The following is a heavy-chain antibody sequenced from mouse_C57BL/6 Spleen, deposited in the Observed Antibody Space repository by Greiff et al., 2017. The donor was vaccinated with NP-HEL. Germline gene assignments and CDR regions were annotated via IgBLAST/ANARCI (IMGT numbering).Heavy chain of an antibody. CDR2: IYPGSGST. CDR1: GYTFTSYW. D-gene: IGHD2-3*01. J-gene: IGHJ1*03. V-gene: IGHV1-55*01. CDR3: ARGPRWLLPYWYFDV. Sequence: VQLQQPGAELVKPGASVKMSCKASGYTFTSYWITWVKQRPGQGLEWIGDIYPGSGSTNYNEKFKSKATLTVDTSSSTAYMQLSSLTSEDSAVYYCARGPRWLLPYWYFDVWGTGTTVTVSS.